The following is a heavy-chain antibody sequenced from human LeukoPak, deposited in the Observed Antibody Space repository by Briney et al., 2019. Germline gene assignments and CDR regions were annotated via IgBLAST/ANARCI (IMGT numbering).Heavy chain of an antibody. J-gene: IGHJ4*02. Sequence: SETLSLTCAVYGGSFSGYYWSWIRQPPGKGLEWIGEINHSGSTNYNPSLKSRVTISVDTSKNQFSLKLSSVTAADTAVYYCARTYYYDSSGYYYEDYWGQETLVTVSS. V-gene: IGHV4-34*01. D-gene: IGHD3-22*01. CDR2: INHSGST. CDR3: ARTYYYDSSGYYYEDY. CDR1: GGSFSGYY.